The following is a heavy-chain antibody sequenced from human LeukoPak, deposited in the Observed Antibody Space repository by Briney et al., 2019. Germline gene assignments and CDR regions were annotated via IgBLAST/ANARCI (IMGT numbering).Heavy chain of an antibody. V-gene: IGHV3-53*01. CDR3: ARVRYPVAGTLKYYFDY. J-gene: IGHJ4*02. CDR1: GFTVSSNY. Sequence: PGGSLRLSCAASGFTVSSNYMSWVRQAPGKGLEWVSVIYSGGSTYYADSMKGRFTISRDNSKNTLYLQMNSLRAEDTAVYYCARVRYPVAGTLKYYFDYWGQGTLVTVSS. CDR2: IYSGGST. D-gene: IGHD6-19*01.